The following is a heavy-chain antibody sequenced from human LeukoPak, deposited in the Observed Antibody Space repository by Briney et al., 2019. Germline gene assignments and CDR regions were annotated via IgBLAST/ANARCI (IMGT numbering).Heavy chain of an antibody. CDR3: ARVNAAGYSGYDWRYYFDY. V-gene: IGHV3-30-3*01. Sequence: GGSLRLSCAASGFTFSSYAMHWVRQAPGKGLEWVAVISYDGSNKYYADSVKGRFTISRDNSKNTLYLQMNSLRAEDTAVYYCARVNAAGYSGYDWRYYFDYWGQGTLVTVSS. CDR2: ISYDGSNK. D-gene: IGHD5-12*01. J-gene: IGHJ4*02. CDR1: GFTFSSYA.